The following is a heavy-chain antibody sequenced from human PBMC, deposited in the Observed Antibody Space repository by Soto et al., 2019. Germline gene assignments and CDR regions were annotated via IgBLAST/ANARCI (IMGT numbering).Heavy chain of an antibody. J-gene: IGHJ6*02. D-gene: IGHD3-22*01. CDR1: GGTFSSYA. V-gene: IGHV1-69*12. CDR3: GVVVDKHYYYGMDV. CDR2: IIPIFGTA. Sequence: QVQLVQSGAEVKKPGSSVKVSCKASGGTFSSYAISWVRQAPGQGLEWMGGIIPIFGTADYAQKFQGRVTITADESTSTVYMELSSLRSEDTAVYYCGVVVDKHYYYGMDVWGQGTTVTVSS.